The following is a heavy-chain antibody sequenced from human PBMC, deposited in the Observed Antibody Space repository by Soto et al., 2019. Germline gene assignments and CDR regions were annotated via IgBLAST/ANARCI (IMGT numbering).Heavy chain of an antibody. CDR3: ARGWGDYDFWSGGSYYYYGMDV. J-gene: IGHJ6*02. CDR1: GGSFSGYY. D-gene: IGHD3-3*01. V-gene: IGHV4-34*01. CDR2: INHSGST. Sequence: PSETLSLTCAVYGGSFSGYYWSWIRQPPGKGLEWIGEINHSGSTNYNPSLKSRVTISVDTSKNQFSLKLSSVTAADTAVYYCARGWGDYDFWSGGSYYYYGMDVWGQGTTV.